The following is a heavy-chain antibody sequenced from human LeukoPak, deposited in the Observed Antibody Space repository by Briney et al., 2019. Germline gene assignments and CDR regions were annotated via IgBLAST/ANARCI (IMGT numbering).Heavy chain of an antibody. V-gene: IGHV4-34*01. Sequence: SETLSLTCAVYGGSFSGYYWSWSRQPPGKGLEWIGEINHSGSTNYNPSLKSRVTISVDTSKNQFSLKLSSVTAADTAVYYCARGGYSGYSVWGQGTLVTVSS. J-gene: IGHJ4*02. CDR1: GGSFSGYY. D-gene: IGHD5-12*01. CDR3: ARGGYSGYSV. CDR2: INHSGST.